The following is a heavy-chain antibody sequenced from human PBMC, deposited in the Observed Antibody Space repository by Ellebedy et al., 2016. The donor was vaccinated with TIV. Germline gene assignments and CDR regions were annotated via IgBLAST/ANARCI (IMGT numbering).Heavy chain of an antibody. J-gene: IGHJ4*02. CDR3: ARSGSYLPFDY. V-gene: IGHV3-43*01. CDR1: GFIFDDYT. Sequence: GESLKISCAASGFIFDDYTMHWVRQAPGKGLEWISLISWAGGSTYYADSVKGRFTISRDNSKNSLYLHMNSLRTEDTAVYYCARSGSYLPFDYWGQGTLVTVSS. CDR2: ISWAGGST. D-gene: IGHD1-26*01.